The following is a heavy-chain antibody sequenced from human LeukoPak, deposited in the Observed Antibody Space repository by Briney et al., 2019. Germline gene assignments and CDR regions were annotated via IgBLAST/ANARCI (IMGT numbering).Heavy chain of an antibody. CDR3: ARDRGAVAAPPTGFDP. D-gene: IGHD6-19*01. J-gene: IGHJ5*02. Sequence: GGSLRLSCAASGFTFSSYAMHWVRQAPGKGLEWVAVISYNGSNKYYADSVKGRFTISRDNSKSTLYLQMNTLRAEDTAVYYCARDRGAVAAPPTGFDPWGQGTLVTVSS. CDR2: ISYNGSNK. V-gene: IGHV3-30-3*01. CDR1: GFTFSSYA.